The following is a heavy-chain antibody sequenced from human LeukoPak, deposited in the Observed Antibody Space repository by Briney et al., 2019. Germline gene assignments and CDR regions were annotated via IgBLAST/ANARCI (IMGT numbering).Heavy chain of an antibody. V-gene: IGHV4-31*03. J-gene: IGHJ6*02. CDR3: ARVHGFYYYCGMDV. Sequence: SETLSLTCTVSGGSISSGGYYWSWIRQHPGKGLEWIGYIYYSGSTYYNPSLKSRVTISVDTSKNQFSLKLSSVTAADTAVYYCARVHGFYYYCGMDVWGQGTTVTVSS. CDR2: IYYSGST. CDR1: GGSISSGGYY.